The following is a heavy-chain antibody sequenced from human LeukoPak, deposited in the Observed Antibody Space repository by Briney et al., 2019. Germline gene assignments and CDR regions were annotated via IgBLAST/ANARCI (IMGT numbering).Heavy chain of an antibody. CDR3: ATGHGYYDSSGYEGWFDP. CDR1: GGTFSSYA. V-gene: IGHV1-69-2*01. Sequence: GASVKVSCKASGGTFSSYAISWVRQAPGKGLEWMGLVDPEDGETIYAEKFQGRVTITADTSTDTAYMELSSLRSEDTAVYYCATGHGYYDSSGYEGWFDPWGQGTLVTVSS. D-gene: IGHD3-22*01. J-gene: IGHJ5*02. CDR2: VDPEDGET.